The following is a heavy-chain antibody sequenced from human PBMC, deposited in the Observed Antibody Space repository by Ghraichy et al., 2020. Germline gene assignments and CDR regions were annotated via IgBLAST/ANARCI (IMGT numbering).Heavy chain of an antibody. D-gene: IGHD2-15*01. V-gene: IGHV3-11*01. Sequence: GESLNISCAASGFTFGDYYMSWIRQAPGRGPEWVSHITSSGSTIYYPDSVKGRFTISRDNAKNSLFLQMNSLRVEDTAVYYCVRHRPVGSYFDYWGQGTLVTVSS. CDR3: VRHRPVGSYFDY. J-gene: IGHJ4*02. CDR1: GFTFGDYY. CDR2: ITSSGSTI.